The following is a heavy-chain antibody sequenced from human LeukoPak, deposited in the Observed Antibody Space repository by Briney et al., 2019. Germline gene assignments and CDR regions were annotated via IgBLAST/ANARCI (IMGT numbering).Heavy chain of an antibody. J-gene: IGHJ6*03. Sequence: GGSLRLSCAGSGFTFRNYAMSWVRQAPGKGLEWVSVIYSGGSTYYADSVKGRFTISRDNSKNTLYLQMNSLRAEDTAVYYCARVATYYYYYMDVWGKGTTVTISS. CDR3: ARVATYYYYYMDV. CDR2: IYSGGST. CDR1: GFTFRNYA. V-gene: IGHV3-66*01.